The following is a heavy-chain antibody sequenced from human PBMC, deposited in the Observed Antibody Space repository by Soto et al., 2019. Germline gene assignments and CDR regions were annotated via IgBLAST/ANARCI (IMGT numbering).Heavy chain of an antibody. Sequence: EVQLLDSGGGLIQPGGSLRLSCAASGFTFSNYAMSWVRQAPGKGLEWVSSISGYGSSTYYADSVKGRFTISRDNSKNVLNLQMDSLRAEDTAAYYCTKGPPVSVFDTSGSSDDAFDMWGQGTMVTVSS. CDR2: ISGYGSST. J-gene: IGHJ3*02. CDR3: TKGPPVSVFDTSGSSDDAFDM. D-gene: IGHD1-26*01. CDR1: GFTFSNYA. V-gene: IGHV3-23*01.